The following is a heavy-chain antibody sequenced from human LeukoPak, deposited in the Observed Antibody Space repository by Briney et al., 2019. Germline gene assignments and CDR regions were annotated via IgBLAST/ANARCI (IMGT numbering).Heavy chain of an antibody. CDR3: ARERDSSGFETY. J-gene: IGHJ4*02. Sequence: GGSLRLSCVASGFTVSSNYMTWVRQAPGKGLEWVSVIYAGGRTYYADSVKGRFTISRDNSKDTLYLQMNNLRAEDTAVYYCARERDSSGFETYWGQGTLVTVSS. CDR2: IYAGGRT. CDR1: GFTVSSNY. V-gene: IGHV3-53*01. D-gene: IGHD6-19*01.